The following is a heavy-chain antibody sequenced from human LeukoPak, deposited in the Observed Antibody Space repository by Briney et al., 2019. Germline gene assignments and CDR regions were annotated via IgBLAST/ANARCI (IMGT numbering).Heavy chain of an antibody. CDR3: ARAMVRGVINFYYYYYMGV. Sequence: GSSVKVSCKASGGTFSSYAISWVRQAPGQGLEWMGGIIPIFGTANYAQKFQGRVTITADESTSTAYMELSSLRSEDTAVYYCARAMVRGVINFYYYYYMGVWGKGTTVTVSS. J-gene: IGHJ6*03. CDR1: GGTFSSYA. V-gene: IGHV1-69*01. D-gene: IGHD3-10*01. CDR2: IIPIFGTA.